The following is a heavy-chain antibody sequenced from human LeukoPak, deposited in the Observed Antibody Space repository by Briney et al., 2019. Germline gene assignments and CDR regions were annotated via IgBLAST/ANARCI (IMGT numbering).Heavy chain of an antibody. V-gene: IGHV3-7*01. CDR3: ARESTAGYNSSWYAFRN. Sequence: GWSLRLSCAASGFTFSVYWMRWVRQAPGKGLEWVANINRDGSMKYYVDSVKGLFTITRDNAKTSLFLQMASLRVKDTAVYYCARESTAGYNSSWYAFRNWGQGTLVSVSS. CDR1: GFTFSVYW. J-gene: IGHJ1*01. CDR2: INRDGSMK. D-gene: IGHD6-13*01.